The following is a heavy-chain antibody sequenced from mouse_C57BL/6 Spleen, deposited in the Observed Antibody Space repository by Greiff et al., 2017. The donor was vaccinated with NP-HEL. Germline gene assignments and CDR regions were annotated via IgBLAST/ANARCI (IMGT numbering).Heavy chain of an antibody. CDR1: GYTFTSYG. J-gene: IGHJ1*03. D-gene: IGHD1-1*01. Sequence: VQLQQSGAELARPGASVKLSCKASGYTFTSYGISWVKQRTGQGLEWIGEIYPRSGNTYYNEKFKGKATLTADKSSSTAYMELRSLTSEDSAVYVCARPVTTVVATWYFDVWGTGTTVTVSS. V-gene: IGHV1-81*01. CDR2: IYPRSGNT. CDR3: ARPVTTVVATWYFDV.